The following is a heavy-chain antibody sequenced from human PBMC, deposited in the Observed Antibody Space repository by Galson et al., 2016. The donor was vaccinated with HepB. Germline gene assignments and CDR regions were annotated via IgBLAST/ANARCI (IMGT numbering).Heavy chain of an antibody. D-gene: IGHD3-10*01. J-gene: IGHJ6*04. CDR1: GYTFTSYR. CDR2: INPSGGSA. Sequence: SVKVSCKASGYTFTSYRLHWVRQAPGQGLEWMGIINPSGGSASYAQKFQDRVTMTRDTSTSTVYIELSSLRSEDTAVYYRVRSLGSGSQADYGMDDWGKGTTVTVSS. CDR3: VRSLGSGSQADYGMDD. V-gene: IGHV1-46*03.